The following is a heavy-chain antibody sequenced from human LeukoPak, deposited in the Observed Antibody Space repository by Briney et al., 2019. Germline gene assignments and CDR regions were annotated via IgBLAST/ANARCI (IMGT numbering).Heavy chain of an antibody. J-gene: IGHJ4*02. CDR3: ARESYYDSSGAYYFDY. D-gene: IGHD3-22*01. V-gene: IGHV4-4*07. CDR2: IYTSGST. CDR1: GGSISSYY. Sequence: SETLSLTCTVSGGSISSYYWSWIRQPAGKGLEWIGRIYTSGSTNYNPSLKSRVTISVDKSKNQFSLKLSSVTAADTAAYYCARESYYDSSGAYYFDYWGQGTLVTVSS.